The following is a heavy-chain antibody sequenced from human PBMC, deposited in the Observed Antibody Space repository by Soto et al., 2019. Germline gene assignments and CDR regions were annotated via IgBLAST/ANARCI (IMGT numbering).Heavy chain of an antibody. V-gene: IGHV1-69*02. CDR1: GGTFSRYT. J-gene: IGHJ4*02. Sequence: QVQLVQSGAEVKKPGSSVKVSCKAFGGTFSRYTISWVRQAPGQGLEWMGRIIPILGIINYAQKFQGRVTITADTSTSTAYMELSSLRSDDTAMYYCARKDEGPGDYCGQGTLVTVSS. CDR3: ARKDEGPGDY. CDR2: IIPILGII.